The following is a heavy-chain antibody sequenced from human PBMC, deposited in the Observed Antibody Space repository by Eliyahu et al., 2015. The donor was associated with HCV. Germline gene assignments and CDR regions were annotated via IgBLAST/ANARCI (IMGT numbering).Heavy chain of an antibody. CDR2: ISGRGDST. J-gene: IGHJ6*02. Sequence: EVQLLESGGGLVQPGGSLRLSXAASXFXFSXYAMTWVRQFPGKGLEWLSGISGRGDSTYGADYVKGRFTISRDNSKNTLYLQMNSLRAEDTAVYYCAKGSFGTGYYPYYYYYGMDVWGQGTTVTVSS. CDR1: XFXFSXYA. V-gene: IGHV3-23*01. CDR3: AKGSFGTGYYPYYYYYGMDV. D-gene: IGHD3/OR15-3a*01.